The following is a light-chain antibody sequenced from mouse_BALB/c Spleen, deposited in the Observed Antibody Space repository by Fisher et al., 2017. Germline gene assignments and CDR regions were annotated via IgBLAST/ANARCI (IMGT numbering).Light chain of an antibody. J-gene: IGKJ5*01. V-gene: IGKV4-59*01. Sequence: IVLTQSTAIMSASPGEKVTMTCSASSSVSYMHWYQQKSGTSPKRWIYDTSKLASGVPARFSGSGPGTSYSLTISSMEAEDAATYYCQQWSSNPPITFGAGTKLELK. CDR3: QQWSSNPPIT. CDR1: SSVSY. CDR2: DTS.